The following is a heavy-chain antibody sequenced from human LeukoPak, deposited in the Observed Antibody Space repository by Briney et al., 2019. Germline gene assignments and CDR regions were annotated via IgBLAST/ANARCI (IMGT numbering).Heavy chain of an antibody. CDR2: IYYSGSS. D-gene: IGHD3-22*01. CDR3: ARVSINYYDSSGLDY. V-gene: IGHV4-59*12. CDR1: GGSISGYH. Sequence: PSETLSLTCNVSGGSISGYHWSWIRQPPGKGLEWLGYIYYSGSSNYNPSLKSRVTISADTSKNQFSLKLSSVTAADTAVYYCARVSINYYDSSGLDYWGQGTLVTVSS. J-gene: IGHJ4*02.